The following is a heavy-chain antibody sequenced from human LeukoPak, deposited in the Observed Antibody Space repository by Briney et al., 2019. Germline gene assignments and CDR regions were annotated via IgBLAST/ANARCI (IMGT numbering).Heavy chain of an antibody. D-gene: IGHD1-7*01. CDR1: GGSISSYY. CDR2: IYTSGST. Sequence: PSETLSLTCTVSGGSISSYYWSWIRQPAGKGLEWIGRIYTSGSTNYNPSLKSRVTISVDKSKNQFSLKLSSVTAADTAVYYCAGERNWNYEGFDYWGQGTLVTVSS. V-gene: IGHV4-4*07. J-gene: IGHJ4*02. CDR3: AGERNWNYEGFDY.